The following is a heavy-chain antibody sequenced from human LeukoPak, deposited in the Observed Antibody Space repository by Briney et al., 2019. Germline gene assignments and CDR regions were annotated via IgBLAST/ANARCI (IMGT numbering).Heavy chain of an antibody. D-gene: IGHD3-22*01. CDR1: GYTFTSYY. J-gene: IGHJ4*02. CDR3: ARASTPGYDSSGYFDY. Sequence: GASVKVSCTASGYTFTSYYMHWVRQAPGQGLEWMGIINPHGGSTSYAQKFQGRVTVTRDTSTSTVYMELSSLRSEDTAVYYCARASTPGYDSSGYFDYWGQGTLVPVSS. CDR2: INPHGGST. V-gene: IGHV1-46*01.